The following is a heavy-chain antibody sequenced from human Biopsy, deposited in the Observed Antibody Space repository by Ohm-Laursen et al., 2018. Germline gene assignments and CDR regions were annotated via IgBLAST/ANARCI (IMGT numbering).Heavy chain of an antibody. V-gene: IGHV3-9*01. J-gene: IGHJ4*02. CDR1: GFTFENYA. CDR2: ISWNSGSV. CDR3: AKASGYSSGWPIDY. Sequence: SLRLSCSASGFTFENYAMNWVRQAPGKGLEWVSGISWNSGSVVYADSVKGRFTISRDNAKNSLYLQMHSLRAEDTAFYYCAKASGYSSGWPIDYWGQGNLVSVSS. D-gene: IGHD6-19*01.